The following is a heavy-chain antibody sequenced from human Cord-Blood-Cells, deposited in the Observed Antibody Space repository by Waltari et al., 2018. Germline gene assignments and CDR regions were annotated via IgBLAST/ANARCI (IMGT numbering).Heavy chain of an antibody. Sequence: QVQLQQWGAGPFKPSETLPLTSAVYGRSFSGHYWSWICQPPGKGLEGIGEINHSGSTNYNPSLKSRVTISVDTSKNQFSLKLSSVTAADTAVYYCARLPTPTRIAVAGRDYWGQGTLVTVSS. J-gene: IGHJ4*02. CDR3: ARLPTPTRIAVAGRDY. V-gene: IGHV4-34*01. CDR2: INHSGST. CDR1: GRSFSGHY. D-gene: IGHD6-19*01.